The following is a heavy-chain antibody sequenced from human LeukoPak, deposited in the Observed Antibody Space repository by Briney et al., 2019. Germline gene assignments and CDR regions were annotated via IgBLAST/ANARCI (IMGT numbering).Heavy chain of an antibody. CDR2: IKTKTYGGTT. J-gene: IGHJ4*02. V-gene: IGHV3-49*03. D-gene: IGHD1-26*01. Sequence: PGGSLRLSCTTSGFTFGDHSVSWFRQAPGKGPEWISFIKTKTYGGTTEYAASVKGRFTISRDDSTGIAYLQMDSLKPEDTAVYYCSRGVIVGAAYFDYWGQGTLVTVSS. CDR3: SRGVIVGAAYFDY. CDR1: GFTFGDHS.